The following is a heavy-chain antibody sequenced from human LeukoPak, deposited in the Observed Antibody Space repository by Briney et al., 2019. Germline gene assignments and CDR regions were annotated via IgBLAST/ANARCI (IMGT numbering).Heavy chain of an antibody. J-gene: IGHJ3*01. Sequence: QAGGSLRLSCAASGFTFSVAAMTWVRQAPGKGLEWASLIGASGESTYYADSVKGRFTISRDNSKNTLSLQMNSLRVEDTAMYFCAKDIQLSTWGLGTMVTVSS. V-gene: IGHV3-23*01. D-gene: IGHD5-24*01. CDR1: GFTFSVAA. CDR2: IGASGEST. CDR3: AKDIQLST.